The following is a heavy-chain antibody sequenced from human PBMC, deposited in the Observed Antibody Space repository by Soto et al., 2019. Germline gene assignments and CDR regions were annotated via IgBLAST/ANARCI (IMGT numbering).Heavy chain of an antibody. J-gene: IGHJ3*02. D-gene: IGHD2-2*01. Sequence: SVKVSCKAAGGTFSSYTISWVRQAPGQGLEWMGRIIPILGIANYAQKFQGRVTITADKSTSTAYMELSSLRSEDTAVYYCARYPHQLLHHDAFDIWGQGIMVTVSS. CDR3: ARYPHQLLHHDAFDI. CDR2: IIPILGIA. V-gene: IGHV1-69*02. CDR1: GGTFSSYT.